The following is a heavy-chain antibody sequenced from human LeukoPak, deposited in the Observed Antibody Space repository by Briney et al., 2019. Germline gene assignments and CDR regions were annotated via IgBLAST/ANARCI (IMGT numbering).Heavy chain of an antibody. Sequence: SETLSLXCAVYGGSFSGNYWSWIRQPPGKGLEWLGEINHSGSTNYNPSLKSRVTISVDTSKNQFSLKLSSVTAADTAVYYCARGIRRPHTYGGTVFGTGGYWGQGTLVTVSS. CDR1: GGSFSGNY. CDR3: ARGIRRPHTYGGTVFGTGGY. CDR2: INHSGST. J-gene: IGHJ4*02. D-gene: IGHD2-15*01. V-gene: IGHV4-34*01.